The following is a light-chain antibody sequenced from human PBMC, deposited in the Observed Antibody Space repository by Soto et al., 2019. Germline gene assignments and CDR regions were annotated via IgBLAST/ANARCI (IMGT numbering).Light chain of an antibody. Sequence: DIQMTQSPSSLSASVGDRVTITCRASQGISNYLAWYQQKPGKVPKLMIYAASTLQSGVTSRFSGSGSGTDFALTISSLQPEDVATYYCQKDNSAPYTFGQGTKLEIK. J-gene: IGKJ2*01. CDR3: QKDNSAPYT. CDR2: AAS. V-gene: IGKV1-27*01. CDR1: QGISNY.